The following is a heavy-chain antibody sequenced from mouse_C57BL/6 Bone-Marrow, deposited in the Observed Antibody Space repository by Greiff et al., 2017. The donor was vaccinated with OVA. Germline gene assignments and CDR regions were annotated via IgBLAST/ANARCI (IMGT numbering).Heavy chain of an antibody. CDR2: IYPRDGST. Sequence: VQLQQSDAELVKPGASVKISCKVSGYTFTDHTIHWMKQRPEQGLEWIGYIYPRDGSTKYNEKFKGKATLTADKSSSTAYMQLNSLTSEDSAVYFCAREGYYYCSSYVKAMDYWGQGTSVTVSS. CDR3: AREGYYYCSSYVKAMDY. CDR1: GYTFTDHT. D-gene: IGHD1-1*01. V-gene: IGHV1-78*01. J-gene: IGHJ4*01.